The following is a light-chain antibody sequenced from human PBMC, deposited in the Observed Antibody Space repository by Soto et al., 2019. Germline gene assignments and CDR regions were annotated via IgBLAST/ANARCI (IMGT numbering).Light chain of an antibody. J-gene: IGLJ3*02. CDR2: EGS. V-gene: IGLV2-23*01. Sequence: QSVLTQPASVSGSPGQSITISCTGTSSDVGSYNLVSWCQQHPGKAPKLMIYEGSKRPSGVSNRFSGSKSGNTASLTISGRQAEDEADYYCCSDAGSGTVVFGGGTKLTVL. CDR1: SSDVGSYNL. CDR3: CSDAGSGTVV.